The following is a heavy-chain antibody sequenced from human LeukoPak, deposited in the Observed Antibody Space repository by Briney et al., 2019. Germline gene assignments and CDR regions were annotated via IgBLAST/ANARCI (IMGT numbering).Heavy chain of an antibody. CDR3: ARHRSRYSNYVYYFDY. Sequence: SETLSLTCTVSVGSISSSSYYWGWIRQPPAKGLEWIGRVYYSGSTYYNPSLKSRVTISVDTSKHQFSLKLSSVTAADTAVYYCARHRSRYSNYVYYFDYWGQGTLVTVSS. D-gene: IGHD4-11*01. J-gene: IGHJ4*02. V-gene: IGHV4-39*01. CDR1: VGSISSSSYY. CDR2: VYYSGST.